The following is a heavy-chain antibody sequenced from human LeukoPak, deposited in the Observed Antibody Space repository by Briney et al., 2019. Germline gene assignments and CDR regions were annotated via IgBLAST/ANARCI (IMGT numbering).Heavy chain of an antibody. CDR2: INHSGST. J-gene: IGHJ4*02. CDR1: GGSFSGYY. V-gene: IGHV4-34*01. D-gene: IGHD4-23*01. CDR3: AGKGDYGGNSVSGSFDY. Sequence: MPSETLSLTCAVYGGSFSGYYWSWIRQPPGKGLEWIGDINHSGSTNYNPSLKSRVTISVDTSKKQFSLKLSSVTAADTAVYYCAGKGDYGGNSVSGSFDYWGQGTLVTVSS.